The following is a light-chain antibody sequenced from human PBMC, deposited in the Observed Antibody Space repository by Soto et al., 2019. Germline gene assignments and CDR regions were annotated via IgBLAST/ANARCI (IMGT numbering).Light chain of an antibody. J-gene: IGLJ1*01. CDR2: EVS. Sequence: QSVLAQPASVSGSPGQSIAISCTGTSSDVGGYNYVSWYQQHPGKAPKLLISEVSIRPSGVSDRFSGSKSGNTASLTISGLQTEDEADYYCSSFTSAYTLVFGSGTKGTVL. V-gene: IGLV2-14*01. CDR3: SSFTSAYTLV. CDR1: SSDVGGYNY.